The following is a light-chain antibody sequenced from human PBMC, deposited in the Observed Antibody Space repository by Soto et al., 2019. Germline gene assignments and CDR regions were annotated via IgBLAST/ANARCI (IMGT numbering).Light chain of an antibody. J-gene: IGKJ4*01. CDR1: QSVGRH. Sequence: EIVLTHSPATLSLSPGERATLSCRASQSVGRHLAWYQQKPGQAPRLLIYDASNRATGVPARFSGSGSGTDFTLSISSLEPEDFAVYYCQQRNNWPPATFGGGTKVEIK. V-gene: IGKV3-11*01. CDR2: DAS. CDR3: QQRNNWPPAT.